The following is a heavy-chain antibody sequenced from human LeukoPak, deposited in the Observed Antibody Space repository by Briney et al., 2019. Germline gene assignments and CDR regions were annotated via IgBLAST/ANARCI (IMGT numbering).Heavy chain of an antibody. CDR3: AKDRAAAGIYYFDY. Sequence: GGSLRLSCAASGFIFSNYAMSWVRQAPGKGLEWISAISGTAFATYFADSVKGRFAISRDNSKNTLSLQMNSLRAEDTAVYYCAKDRAAAGIYYFDYWGQGNLVTVSS. J-gene: IGHJ4*02. V-gene: IGHV3-23*01. CDR2: ISGTAFAT. D-gene: IGHD6-13*01. CDR1: GFIFSNYA.